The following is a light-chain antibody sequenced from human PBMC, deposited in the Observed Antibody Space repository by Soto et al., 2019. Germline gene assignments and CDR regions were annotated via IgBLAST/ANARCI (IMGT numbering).Light chain of an antibody. CDR2: EGT. V-gene: IGLV2-23*01. J-gene: IGLJ1*01. CDR3: CSFAGNSVYV. CDR1: SSDVGSYNL. Sequence: QSALTQPASVSGSPGQSITISCTGTSSDVGSYNLVSLFQQLPGKVPKLMIYEGTKRPTGVSDRFSGSKSGNTASLTISGLRADDEADYYSCSFAGNSVYVFGTGTKITGL.